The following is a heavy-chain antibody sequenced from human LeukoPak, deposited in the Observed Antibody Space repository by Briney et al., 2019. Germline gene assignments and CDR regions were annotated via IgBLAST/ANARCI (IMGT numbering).Heavy chain of an antibody. CDR2: MNPNSGNT. CDR1: GYTFTSYD. D-gene: IGHD5-24*01. J-gene: IGHJ6*03. CDR3: ARGGDMATKVLYYYYYSMDA. Sequence: ASVKVSCKASGYTFTSYDINWVRQATGQGLEWMGWMNPNSGNTGYAQKFQGRVTITRNTSISTAYMELSSLRSEDTAVYYCARGGDMATKVLYYYYYSMDAWGKGTTVTVSS. V-gene: IGHV1-8*03.